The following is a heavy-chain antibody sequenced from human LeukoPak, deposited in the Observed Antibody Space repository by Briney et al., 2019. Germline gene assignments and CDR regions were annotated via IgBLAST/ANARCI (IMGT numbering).Heavy chain of an antibody. CDR2: ISYSGST. CDR3: ARTSYSSGWVNFDY. D-gene: IGHD6-19*01. J-gene: IGHJ4*02. Sequence: PSETLSLTCTVSGGSIKSYYWSWIRQPPGKGLEWIGYISYSGSTNYNPSLKSRVSMAVDTSKNQFSLKLRSVTAADTAVYYCARTSYSSGWVNFDYWGQGTLVTVSS. CDR1: GGSIKSYY. V-gene: IGHV4-59*01.